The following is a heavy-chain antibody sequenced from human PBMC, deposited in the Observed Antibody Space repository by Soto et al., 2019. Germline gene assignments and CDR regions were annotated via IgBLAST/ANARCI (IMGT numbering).Heavy chain of an antibody. V-gene: IGHV3-48*03. Sequence: GSLRLSCAASGFTFSIYEMNWVRQAPGKGLEWVSYISSSGSTIYYADSVKGRFTISRDNAKKSLYLQMNSLRAEDTAVYYCARDIYDSSGYYPLDAFDIWGLGTMVTVSS. CDR1: GFTFSIYE. CDR2: ISSSGSTI. J-gene: IGHJ3*02. D-gene: IGHD3-22*01. CDR3: ARDIYDSSGYYPLDAFDI.